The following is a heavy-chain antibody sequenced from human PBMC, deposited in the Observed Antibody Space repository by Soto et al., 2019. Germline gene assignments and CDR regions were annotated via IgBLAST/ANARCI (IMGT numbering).Heavy chain of an antibody. CDR2: IDPSDSYT. D-gene: IGHD2-15*01. V-gene: IGHV5-10-1*01. CDR3: ARRFCSGGSCYRHFDY. J-gene: IGHJ4*02. Sequence: GESLKISCKGSGYSFTSYWISWGRQMPGKGLEWMGRIDPSDSYTNYSPSFQGHVTISVDKSTSTAYLQWSSLKASDTAIYYCARRFCSGGSCYRHFDYWGQGTLVTVSS. CDR1: GYSFTSYW.